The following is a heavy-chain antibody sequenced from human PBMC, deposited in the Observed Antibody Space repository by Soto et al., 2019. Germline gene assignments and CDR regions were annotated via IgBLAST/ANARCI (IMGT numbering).Heavy chain of an antibody. D-gene: IGHD2-15*01. CDR1: GFTFSNAW. CDR2: IKSKTDGGTT. V-gene: IGHV3-15*01. J-gene: IGHJ6*03. Sequence: LRLSCAASGFTFSNAWMSWVRQAPGKGLEWVGRIKSKTDGGTTDYAAPVKGRFTISRDDSKNTLYLQMNSLKTEDTAVYYCTTHSAQIGYGSGGRCYYYYYMDVWGKGTTVTVSS. CDR3: TTHSAQIGYGSGGRCYYYYYMDV.